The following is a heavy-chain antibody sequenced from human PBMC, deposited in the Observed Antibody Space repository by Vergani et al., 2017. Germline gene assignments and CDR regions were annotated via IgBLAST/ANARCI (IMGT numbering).Heavy chain of an antibody. D-gene: IGHD1-1*01. V-gene: IGHV5-51*01. J-gene: IGHJ4*02. CDR1: EYSFGNYL. CDR3: ARHTTYTDS. CDR2: IYPADSDT. Sequence: EVELVQSGPEMRKPGESLKISCTGSEYSFGNYLIGWVRQMPGKGLEWMGIIYPADSDTRYSPSFQGQVTISADKSISTAFLQWDSLKASDTALYYCARHTTYTDSWGQGTLVTVSS.